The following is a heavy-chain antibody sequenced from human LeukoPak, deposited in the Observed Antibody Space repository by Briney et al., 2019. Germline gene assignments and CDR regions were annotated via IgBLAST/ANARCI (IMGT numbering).Heavy chain of an antibody. D-gene: IGHD2-15*01. J-gene: IGHJ4*02. CDR1: GGSFSGYY. Sequence: PSETLSLTCAVYGGSFSGYYWSWIRQPPGKGLEWIGEINHSGSTNYNPSLKSRVTISVDTSKNQFSLKLSSVTAADTAVYYCARGGVVVAAGIVIFDYWGQGTLVTVSS. CDR2: INHSGST. CDR3: ARGGVVVAAGIVIFDY. V-gene: IGHV4-34*01.